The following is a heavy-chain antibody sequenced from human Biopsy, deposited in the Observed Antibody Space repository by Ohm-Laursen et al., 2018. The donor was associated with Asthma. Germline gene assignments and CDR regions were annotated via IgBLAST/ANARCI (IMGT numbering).Heavy chain of an antibody. CDR2: IYKSGQV. CDR3: ARQKLVAAEGPFEM. Sequence: ETLSLTWTVSGGSISSNFYYWGWIRQPPGKGLEWIGNIYKSGQVYYNLSLKSRVTISVDTSKTQFSLQLRSVTAADTAVYYCARQKLVAAEGPFEMWGQGTMVIVSS. V-gene: IGHV4-39*01. CDR1: GGSISSNFYY. J-gene: IGHJ3*02. D-gene: IGHD1-26*01.